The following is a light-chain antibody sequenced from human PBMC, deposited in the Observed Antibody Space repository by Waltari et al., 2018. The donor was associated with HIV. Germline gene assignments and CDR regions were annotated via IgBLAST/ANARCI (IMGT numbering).Light chain of an antibody. V-gene: IGLV1-44*01. CDR3: ATWDDNLRGLL. Sequence: QYVLAQPPSASGTPGQRVAISCSGSNSNIEYNTINWYQQFPGAAPRPLIYANSQRPSGVPDRFSASKSGTSASLAITGLQTEDEAHYYCATWDDNLRGLLFGGGTKVTVL. CDR2: ANS. J-gene: IGLJ3*02. CDR1: NSNIEYNT.